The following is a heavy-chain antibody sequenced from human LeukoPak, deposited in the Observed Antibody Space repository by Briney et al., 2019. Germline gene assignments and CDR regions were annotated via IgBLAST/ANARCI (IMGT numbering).Heavy chain of an antibody. CDR2: INHNGNVN. CDR1: GFTFSSYW. J-gene: IGHJ4*02. V-gene: IGHV3-7*03. CDR3: ARDLGSYNDY. D-gene: IGHD1-26*01. Sequence: GGSLRLSCAASGFTFSSYWMNWARQAPGKGLEWVASINHNGNVNYYVDSVKGRFTISRDNSKNTLYLQMNSLRAEDTAVYYCARDLGSYNDYWGQGTLVTVSS.